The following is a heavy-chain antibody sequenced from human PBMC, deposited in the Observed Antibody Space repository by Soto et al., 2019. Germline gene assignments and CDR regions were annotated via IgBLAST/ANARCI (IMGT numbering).Heavy chain of an antibody. V-gene: IGHV1-18*01. CDR3: ARDDCFGITCSIGDY. D-gene: IGHD3-3*01. CDR2: ISPNNDNT. Sequence: QVRLVQSGAEVKLPGASVKVSCKASGYTFSTYGISWVRQAPGQAPEWVGWISPNNDNTHFAQKFQGRVSMTTDTSATSVYMELRSLRSDDTAVYYCARDDCFGITCSIGDYWGQGTLVSVSS. J-gene: IGHJ4*02. CDR1: GYTFSTYG.